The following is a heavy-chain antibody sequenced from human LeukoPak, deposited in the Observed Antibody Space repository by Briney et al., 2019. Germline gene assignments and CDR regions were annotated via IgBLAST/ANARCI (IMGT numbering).Heavy chain of an antibody. CDR2: IIPIFGTA. J-gene: IGHJ5*02. V-gene: IGHV1-69*05. CDR1: EGTFSSYA. D-gene: IGHD3-3*01. Sequence: SVTVSCKASEGTFSSYAISWVRQAPGQGLEWMGGIIPIFGTANYAQKFQGRVTITTDESTSTAYMELSSLRSEDTAVYYCARAVGVRGYDFWSGYPPAGGWFDPWGQGTLVTVSS. CDR3: ARAVGVRGYDFWSGYPPAGGWFDP.